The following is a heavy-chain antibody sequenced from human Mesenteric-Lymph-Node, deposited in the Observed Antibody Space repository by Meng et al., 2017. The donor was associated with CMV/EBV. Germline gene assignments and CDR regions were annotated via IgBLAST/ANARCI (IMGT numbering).Heavy chain of an antibody. Sequence: GGSLRLSCAASGFTFSSHHMTWVRQAPEMGLEWVATISVSGGTTYYADSVKGRFTISRDNPKNTLYLQMNSLRAEDTAVYYCVRDLSVGDYPHYFDSWGQGTLVTVSS. V-gene: IGHV3-23*01. D-gene: IGHD4-17*01. CDR1: GFTFSSHH. J-gene: IGHJ4*02. CDR2: ISVSGGTT. CDR3: VRDLSVGDYPHYFDS.